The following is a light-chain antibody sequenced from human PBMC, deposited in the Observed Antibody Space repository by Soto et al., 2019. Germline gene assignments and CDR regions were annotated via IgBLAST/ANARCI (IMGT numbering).Light chain of an antibody. CDR3: QQSYRAPYT. V-gene: IGKV1-39*01. J-gene: IGKJ2*01. CDR2: AAS. CDR1: QSISNF. Sequence: IPLTQSPSSLSTSVGDSVTITCRASQSISNFLNWYQHKPGKAPDLLIYAASTLFSGVPSRFRGSGSGTVFALTITSLQPEDFATYYGQQSYRAPYTFGQGTKLEIK.